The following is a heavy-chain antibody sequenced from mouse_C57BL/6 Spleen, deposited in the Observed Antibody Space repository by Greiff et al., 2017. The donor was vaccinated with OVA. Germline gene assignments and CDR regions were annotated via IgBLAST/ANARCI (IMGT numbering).Heavy chain of an antibody. D-gene: IGHD1-1*01. CDR2: ISYSGST. V-gene: IGHV3-1*01. Sequence: EVKVEESGPGMVKPSQSLSLTCTVTGYSITSGYDWHWIRHFPGNKLEWMGYISYSGSTNYNPSLKSRISITHDTSKNHFFLKLNSVTTEDTATYYCARESYYGSSWYFDVWGTGTTVTVSS. CDR3: ARESYYGSSWYFDV. CDR1: GYSITSGYD. J-gene: IGHJ1*03.